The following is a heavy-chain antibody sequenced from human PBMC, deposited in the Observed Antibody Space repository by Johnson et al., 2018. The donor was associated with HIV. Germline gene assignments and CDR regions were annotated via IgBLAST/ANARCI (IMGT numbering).Heavy chain of an antibody. D-gene: IGHD6-13*01. CDR3: ARDLRIYSSRTIRLDAFDI. CDR2: ISWDGGST. Sequence: VQLVESGGGVVRPGGSLRLSCAASGSTFDDYAMHWVRQAPGNGLEWVSLISWDGGSTYYADSVKGRFTISRDNSKNTLYLQRNSLRAEDTAVYYCARDLRIYSSRTIRLDAFDIWGQGTMVTVSS. J-gene: IGHJ3*02. V-gene: IGHV3-43D*03. CDR1: GSTFDDYA.